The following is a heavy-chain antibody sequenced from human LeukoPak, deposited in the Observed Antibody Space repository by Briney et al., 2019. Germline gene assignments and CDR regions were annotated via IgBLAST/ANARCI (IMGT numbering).Heavy chain of an antibody. V-gene: IGHV3-15*01. CDR3: TTARNL. Sequence: GGSLRLSCAASGFTFSSHGMNWVRQAPGKGLEWVGRIKSNTDGGTTDYAAPVKGRFTISRDDSKNTLYLQMNSLKTEDTAVYYCTTARNLWGQGTLVTVSS. J-gene: IGHJ4*02. D-gene: IGHD2/OR15-2a*01. CDR1: GFTFSSHG. CDR2: IKSNTDGGTT.